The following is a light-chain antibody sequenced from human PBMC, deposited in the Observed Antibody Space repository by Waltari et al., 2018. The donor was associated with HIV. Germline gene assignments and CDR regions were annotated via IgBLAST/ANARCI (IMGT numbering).Light chain of an antibody. V-gene: IGKV3-20*01. J-gene: IGKJ5*01. Sequence: ENVLTQSPGTLSLSPGERVTLSCRASQSVSSSYLAWYQQKPGQAPRLLIFGASRRATGVPDRFSGSGSGTDFTLTISRLEPEDFAVYYCQLYGSSPPITFGQGTRLEIK. CDR1: QSVSSSY. CDR2: GAS. CDR3: QLYGSSPPIT.